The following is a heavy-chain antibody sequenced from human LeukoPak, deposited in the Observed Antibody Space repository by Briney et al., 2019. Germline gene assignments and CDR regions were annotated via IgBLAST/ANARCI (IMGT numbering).Heavy chain of an antibody. V-gene: IGHV1-18*01. CDR2: ISAYNGNT. Sequence: ASVKVSCKASGYTFTSYGISWVRQAPGQGLEWMGWISAYNGNTNYAQKLQGRVTVTTDTSTSTAYMELRSLRSDDTAVYYCARDDEGWDQNRGDYYYGMDVWGQGTTVTVSS. CDR3: ARDDEGWDQNRGDYYYGMDV. J-gene: IGHJ6*02. CDR1: GYTFTSYG. D-gene: IGHD1-14*01.